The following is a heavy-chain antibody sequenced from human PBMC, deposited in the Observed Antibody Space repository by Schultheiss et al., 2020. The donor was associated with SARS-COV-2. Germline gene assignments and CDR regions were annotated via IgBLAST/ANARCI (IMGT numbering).Heavy chain of an antibody. CDR2: ISNDGGTT. CDR1: GFTVSSNY. V-gene: IGHV3-64*04. Sequence: GGSLRLSCAASGFTVSSNYMSWVRQAPGKGLEHVSAISNDGGTTYYADSVKGRFTISRDNSKNTLYLQMNSLRAEDTAVYYCAKDLLVATFHYYYGMDVWGQGTTVTVSS. J-gene: IGHJ6*02. CDR3: AKDLLVATFHYYYGMDV. D-gene: IGHD5-12*01.